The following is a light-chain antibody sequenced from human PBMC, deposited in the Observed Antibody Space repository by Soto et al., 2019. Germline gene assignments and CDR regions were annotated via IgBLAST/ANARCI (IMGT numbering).Light chain of an antibody. J-gene: IGKJ4*01. CDR1: QSINSH. V-gene: IGKV3-11*01. CDR2: DAS. Sequence: EIVLTQSPATLSLSPGERATLSCRASQSINSHLVWYQQKPGQAPRLLMYDASNRATDIPARFSGSGSGTDFTLTISSLEPEDFAVYYCQQRSNCPLTFGGGTKVEIK. CDR3: QQRSNCPLT.